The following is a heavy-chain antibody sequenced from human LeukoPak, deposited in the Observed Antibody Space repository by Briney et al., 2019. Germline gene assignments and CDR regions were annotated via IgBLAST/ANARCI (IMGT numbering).Heavy chain of an antibody. CDR3: ARSVPIFGVVMTSYYMDV. V-gene: IGHV3-30-3*01. CDR1: GFTFSSDV. D-gene: IGHD3-3*01. J-gene: IGHJ6*03. Sequence: GGSLRLSCAASGFTFSSDVMHWVRQAPGKGLEWVAVISSDGSSKHYADSVKGRFTIFTDTSKSTLYLQINSLSPEDTAVYFCARSVPIFGVVMTSYYMDVWGKGTTVTVSS. CDR2: ISSDGSSK.